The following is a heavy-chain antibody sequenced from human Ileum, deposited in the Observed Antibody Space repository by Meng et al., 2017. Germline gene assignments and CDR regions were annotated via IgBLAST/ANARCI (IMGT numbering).Heavy chain of an antibody. CDR2: INTDGSST. Sequence: QLVAAGGGLVRPGGSLRLSCVASGLPFSTSWLAWVRQAQGKGLVWVSRINTDGSSTSYADSGKGRLPISRDNAKNSLYLQMNSLRAEDTAVNYCARDSLVGAPFDYWGHGTLVTVSS. D-gene: IGHD1-26*01. CDR1: GLPFSTSW. J-gene: IGHJ4*01. V-gene: IGHV3-74*01. CDR3: ARDSLVGAPFDY.